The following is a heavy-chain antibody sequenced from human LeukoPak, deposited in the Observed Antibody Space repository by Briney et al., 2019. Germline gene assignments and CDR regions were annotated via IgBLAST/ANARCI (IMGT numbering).Heavy chain of an antibody. CDR2: MYYSGST. J-gene: IGHJ6*02. Sequence: PSETLSLTCTISGGSISSGGYYWIWIRQHPGQGLEWIGYMYYSGSTYYNPSLKSRVTMSLDTSKNQFSLKLSSVTAADTAMYYCARCTNYYYYYGMDVWGQGTTVTVSS. CDR3: ARCTNYYYYYGMDV. D-gene: IGHD1-1*01. V-gene: IGHV4-31*03. CDR1: GGSISSGGYY.